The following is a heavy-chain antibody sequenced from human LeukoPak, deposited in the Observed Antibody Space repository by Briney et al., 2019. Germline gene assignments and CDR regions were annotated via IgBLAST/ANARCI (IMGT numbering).Heavy chain of an antibody. J-gene: IGHJ4*02. Sequence: PGGSLRLSCAASGFPFSSYAMSWVRQAPGKGLEWVSGISGSGDNTYYADSVKGRFTISRDNSKNTLYVQVNSLGTEDTAAYYCAKGSYYDSSGSFYFDYWGQGTQVTVSS. D-gene: IGHD3-22*01. CDR1: GFPFSSYA. CDR3: AKGSYYDSSGSFYFDY. V-gene: IGHV3-23*01. CDR2: ISGSGDNT.